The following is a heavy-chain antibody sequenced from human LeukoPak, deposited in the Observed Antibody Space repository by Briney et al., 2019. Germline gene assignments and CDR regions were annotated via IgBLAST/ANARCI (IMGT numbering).Heavy chain of an antibody. CDR3: ARASHRWLQLDY. V-gene: IGHV1-18*01. Sequence: APVKVSCKASGYTFTSYGISWVRQAPGQGLEWMGWISAYNGNTNYAQKLQGRVTMTTDTSTSTAYMELRSLRSDDTAVYYCARASHRWLQLDYWGQGTLVTVSS. CDR2: ISAYNGNT. J-gene: IGHJ4*02. D-gene: IGHD5-24*01. CDR1: GYTFTSYG.